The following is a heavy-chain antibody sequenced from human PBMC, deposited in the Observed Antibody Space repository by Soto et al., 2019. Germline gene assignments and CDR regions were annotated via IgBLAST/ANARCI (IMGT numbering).Heavy chain of an antibody. CDR1: GDSVTSGSYY. J-gene: IGHJ4*02. V-gene: IGHV4-39*01. Sequence: SETLSLTCIVSGDSVTSGSYYWGWIRQPPGKGLEWIGSIYYSGTTYYNSSLDSRATLSLDTSANQVSLQLHSVSAADTAIYFCVRHLVMVDSWGQGSLVTVSS. D-gene: IGHD2-15*01. CDR3: VRHLVMVDS. CDR2: IYYSGTT.